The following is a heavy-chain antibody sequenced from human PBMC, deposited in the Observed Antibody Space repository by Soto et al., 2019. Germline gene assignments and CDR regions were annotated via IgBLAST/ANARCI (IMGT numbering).Heavy chain of an antibody. CDR3: ANSVSFEEILAAKIDDMDV. CDR2: ISGSGGST. Sequence: PGGSLRLSCAASGFTFSSYAMSWVRQAPGKGLEWVSAISGSGGSTYYADSVKGRFTISRDNSKNTLYLQMNSLRAEDTAVYYYANSVSFEEILAAKIDDMDVWGKGTTVAVSS. J-gene: IGHJ6*03. V-gene: IGHV3-23*01. CDR1: GFTFSSYA. D-gene: IGHD3-10*01.